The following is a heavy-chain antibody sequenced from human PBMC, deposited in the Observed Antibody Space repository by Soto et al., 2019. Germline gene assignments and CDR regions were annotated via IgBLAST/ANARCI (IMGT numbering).Heavy chain of an antibody. Sequence: ASVKVSCKASGYTFTSYDINWVRQATGQGLEWMGWMNPNSGNTGYAQKFQGRVTMTRNTSISTAYMELSSLRSEDTAVYYCARGFPTYSSGWYYFEYWGQGTPVIVS. CDR3: ARGFPTYSSGWYYFEY. CDR1: GYTFTSYD. CDR2: MNPNSGNT. J-gene: IGHJ4*02. D-gene: IGHD6-19*01. V-gene: IGHV1-8*01.